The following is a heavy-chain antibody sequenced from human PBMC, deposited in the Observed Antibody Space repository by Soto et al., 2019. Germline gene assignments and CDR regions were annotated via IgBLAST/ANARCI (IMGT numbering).Heavy chain of an antibody. CDR1: GFTFSSYS. CDR3: ARVYCSSTSCYNLAYYYYMDF. D-gene: IGHD2-2*02. CDR2: ISSSSSYI. V-gene: IGHV3-21*01. Sequence: EVQLVESGGGLVKPGGSLRLSCAASGFTFSSYSMNWVRQAPGKGLEWVSSISSSSSYIYYADSVKGRFTISRDNAKNSLYLQMNSLGAEDTAVYYCARVYCSSTSCYNLAYYYYMDFWGKGTTVTVSS. J-gene: IGHJ6*03.